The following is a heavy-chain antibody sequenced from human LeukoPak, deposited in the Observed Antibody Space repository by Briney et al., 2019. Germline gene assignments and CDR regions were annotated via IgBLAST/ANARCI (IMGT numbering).Heavy chain of an antibody. V-gene: IGHV3-23*01. CDR3: AKKASMITFGGVIEPYYFDY. CDR1: GFTFSSYA. J-gene: IGHJ4*02. Sequence: GGSLRLSCAASGFTFSSYAMSWVRQAPGKGLEWVSAISGSGGSTYYADSVKGRFTISRDNSKNTLYLQMNSLRAEDTAVYYCAKKASMITFGGVIEPYYFDYWGQGTLVAVSS. CDR2: ISGSGGST. D-gene: IGHD3-16*02.